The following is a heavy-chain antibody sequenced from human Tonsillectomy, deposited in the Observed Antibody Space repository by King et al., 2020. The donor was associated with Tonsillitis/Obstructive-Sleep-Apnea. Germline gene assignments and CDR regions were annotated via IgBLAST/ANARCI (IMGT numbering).Heavy chain of an antibody. V-gene: IGHV4-34*01. CDR3: ARGQNVVVVAATSYYFDY. D-gene: IGHD2-15*01. CDR1: GGSFSGYY. Sequence: VQLQQWGAGLLKPSETLSLTCAVYGGSFSGYYWSWIRQPPGKGLEWIGEINHSGSTNYNPSLQSRVTISVDTSKNQFSLKLRSVTAADTAVYYCARGQNVVVVAATSYYFDYWGQGTLVTVSS. CDR2: INHSGST. J-gene: IGHJ4*02.